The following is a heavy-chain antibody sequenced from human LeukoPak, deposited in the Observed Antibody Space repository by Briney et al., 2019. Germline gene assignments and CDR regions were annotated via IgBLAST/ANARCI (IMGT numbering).Heavy chain of an antibody. D-gene: IGHD3-10*01. CDR1: GFTFSSYW. Sequence: GGSLRLSCAASGFTFSSYWMSWVRQAPGKGLEWVANIKKDGSEKYYVDSVKGRFTISRDNSKNTRYLQMNSLRAEDTAVYYCAKTYYSSRAHYYYYYYMDVWGKGTTVTISS. CDR2: IKKDGSEK. J-gene: IGHJ6*03. V-gene: IGHV3-7*03. CDR3: AKTYYSSRAHYYYYYYMDV.